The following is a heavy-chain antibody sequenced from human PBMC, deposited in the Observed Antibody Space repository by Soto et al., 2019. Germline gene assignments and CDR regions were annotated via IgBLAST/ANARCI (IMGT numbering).Heavy chain of an antibody. D-gene: IGHD3-22*01. V-gene: IGHV1-18*04. CDR3: ARDRNPVYYYDISGYPAGNY. J-gene: IGHJ4*02. Sequence: QVQLVQSGAEVKKPGASVKVSCKASGYTFTSYGISWVRQAPGQGLEWMGWISAYNGNTNYAQKLQATVTITTDTSTSTAYMELRSLRSDDTAVYYCARDRNPVYYYDISGYPAGNYWGQGTLVTVSS. CDR1: GYTFTSYG. CDR2: ISAYNGNT.